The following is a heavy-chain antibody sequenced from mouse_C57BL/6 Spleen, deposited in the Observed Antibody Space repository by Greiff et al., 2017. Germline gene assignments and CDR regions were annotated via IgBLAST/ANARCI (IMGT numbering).Heavy chain of an antibody. CDR2: IDPSDSYT. V-gene: IGHV1-50*01. J-gene: IGHJ2*01. CDR3: ARGEGITTYFDY. Sequence: QVQLKQPGAELVKPGASVKLSCKASGYTFTSYWMQWVKQRPGQGLEWIGEIDPSDSYTNYNQKFKGKATLTVDTSSSTAYMQLSSLTSEDSAVYYCARGEGITTYFDYWGQGTTLTVSS. D-gene: IGHD1-1*01. CDR1: GYTFTSYW.